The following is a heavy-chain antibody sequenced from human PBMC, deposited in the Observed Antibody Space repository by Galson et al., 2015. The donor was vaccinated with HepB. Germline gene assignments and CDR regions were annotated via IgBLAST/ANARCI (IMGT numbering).Heavy chain of an antibody. V-gene: IGHV1-18*04. CDR1: GYTFTSYG. Sequence: SVKVSCKASGYTFTSYGISWVRQAPGQGLEWMGWISAYNGNTNYAQKPQGRVTMTTDTSTSTAYMELRSLRSDDTAVYYCARDPNSSGYYYFDYWGQGTLVTVSS. CDR3: ARDPNSSGYYYFDY. D-gene: IGHD3-22*01. CDR2: ISAYNGNT. J-gene: IGHJ4*02.